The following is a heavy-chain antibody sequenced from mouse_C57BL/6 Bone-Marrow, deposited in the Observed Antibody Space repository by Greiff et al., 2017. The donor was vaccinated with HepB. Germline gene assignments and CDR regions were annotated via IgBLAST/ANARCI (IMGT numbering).Heavy chain of an antibody. CDR3: ATYYYGSSLDD. CDR1: GFSLTSYG. D-gene: IGHD1-1*01. V-gene: IGHV2-2*01. J-gene: IGHJ2*01. CDR2: IWSGGST. Sequence: VQLQQSGPGLVQPSQSLSITCTVSGFSLTSYGIHWVRQSPGKGLEWLGVIWSGGSTDYNAAYISRLSISKDNPKSQVFFKMNSLQADDTAIYYCATYYYGSSLDDWGQVTTLTVSS.